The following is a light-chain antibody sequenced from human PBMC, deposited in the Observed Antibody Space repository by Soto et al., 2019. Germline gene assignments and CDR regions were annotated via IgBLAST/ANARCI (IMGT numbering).Light chain of an antibody. CDR1: QIVSSY. CDR3: QQRSNWPLPIT. CDR2: DAS. J-gene: IGKJ5*01. Sequence: ETMLNISPATLAVYQRERATLSCRAIQIVSSYLAWYQQKPGQAPRLLIYDASNRATGIPARFSGSGSGTDFTLTISSLEPEDFAVNYCQQRSNWPLPITFGQGTRLEI. V-gene: IGKV3-11*01.